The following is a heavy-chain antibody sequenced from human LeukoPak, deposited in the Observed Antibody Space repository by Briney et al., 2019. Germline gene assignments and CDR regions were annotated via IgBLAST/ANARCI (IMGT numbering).Heavy chain of an antibody. D-gene: IGHD3-22*01. Sequence: SETLSLTCTVSGVSITAYYWSWIRQPPGKGLEWIGYIYYSGGTTYNPPVRRRLTIPVGSSKKQFSLRLSSVTAADTPVYYCARWLVSGYSDYWGQGTLVTVRS. CDR1: GVSITAYY. CDR2: IYYSGGT. J-gene: IGHJ4*02. CDR3: ARWLVSGYSDY. V-gene: IGHV4-59*01.